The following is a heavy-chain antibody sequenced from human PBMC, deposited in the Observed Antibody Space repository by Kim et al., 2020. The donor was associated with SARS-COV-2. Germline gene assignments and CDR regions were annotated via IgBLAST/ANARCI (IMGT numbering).Heavy chain of an antibody. D-gene: IGHD3-10*01. CDR1: GFTLSSYA. Sequence: GGSLRLSCAASGFTLSSYAMSWVRQAPGKGLEWVSGISGSGGSAYYAGSVKGRFTISRDNSKNTLYLQMNSLRAEDTAVYYCASYFPFDYWGQGTLVTVSS. V-gene: IGHV3-23*01. CDR2: ISGSGGSA. CDR3: ASYFPFDY. J-gene: IGHJ4*02.